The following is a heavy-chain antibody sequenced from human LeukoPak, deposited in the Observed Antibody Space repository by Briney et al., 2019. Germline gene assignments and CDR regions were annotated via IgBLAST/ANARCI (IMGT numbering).Heavy chain of an antibody. Sequence: GGSLRLSCAASGFDFSIYSMNWVRQAPGKGLEWLSYISTGSSIIYYADSVKGRFTISRDDADNSVYLQMNSLRDDDTAVYYCARDVGYCSGGDCYRYLQHWGQGTLVTVSS. J-gene: IGHJ1*01. D-gene: IGHD2-15*01. CDR2: ISTGSSII. V-gene: IGHV3-48*02. CDR3: ARDVGYCSGGDCYRYLQH. CDR1: GFDFSIYS.